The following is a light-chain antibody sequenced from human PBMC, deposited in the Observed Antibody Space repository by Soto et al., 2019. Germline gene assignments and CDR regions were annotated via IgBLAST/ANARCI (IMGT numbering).Light chain of an antibody. Sequence: EIVLTQSTGTLSLSPGERATLSCRASQSVSSSYLAWYRQKPGQAPRLLIYAASSRATGTPDRFSGSGSGTDFTLTISRLEPEDFAVYYCQQYGSSFTFGPGTKLDIK. V-gene: IGKV3-20*01. CDR3: QQYGSSFT. CDR1: QSVSSSY. CDR2: AAS. J-gene: IGKJ3*01.